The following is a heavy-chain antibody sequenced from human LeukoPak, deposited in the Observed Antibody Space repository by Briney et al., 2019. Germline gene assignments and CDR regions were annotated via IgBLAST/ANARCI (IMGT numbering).Heavy chain of an antibody. D-gene: IGHD2-21*01. J-gene: IGHJ3*02. CDR1: VFTFSSYE. CDR2: ISGSGSTI. Sequence: PGGPLRLSCAASVFTFSSYEMNWVRQAPGKGLEWVSYISGSGSTIYYADSVKGRFTISRDNAKNTLYLQMNSLRAEDTGVCYCASILPISLMHDAFDIWGQGTMVSVSS. CDR3: ASILPISLMHDAFDI. V-gene: IGHV3-48*03.